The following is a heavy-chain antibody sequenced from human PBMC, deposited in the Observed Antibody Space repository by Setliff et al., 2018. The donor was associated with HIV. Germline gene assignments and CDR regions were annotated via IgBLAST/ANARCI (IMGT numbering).Heavy chain of an antibody. Sequence: GGSLRLSCAASGFLVSGSAIHWVRQASGKGLEWVCRIRSKDYDDATAYSVSVRGRFTVSRDDSKNTAYLQMNRLTPEDTAVYYCAKVGSGWFGVDSWGQGTLVTVSS. CDR1: GFLVSGSA. J-gene: IGHJ4*02. V-gene: IGHV3-73*01. CDR2: IRSKDYDDAT. D-gene: IGHD6-19*01. CDR3: AKVGSGWFGVDS.